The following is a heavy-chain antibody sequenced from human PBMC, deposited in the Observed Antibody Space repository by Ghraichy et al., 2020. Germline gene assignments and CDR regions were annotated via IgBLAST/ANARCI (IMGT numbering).Heavy chain of an antibody. J-gene: IGHJ3*02. CDR2: MYYSGTT. Sequence: SETPSLTCTVSGDSISRGYYYWAWIRQHPGKGLEWIGYMYYSGTTYYNPSLKSRLTISGDTSKNQFSLNLNSVTAADTAVYYCARAGGRSVAPWDAFDIWGQGTMVTVSS. CDR1: GDSISRGYYY. CDR3: ARAGGRSVAPWDAFDI. V-gene: IGHV4-31*03. D-gene: IGHD3-16*01.